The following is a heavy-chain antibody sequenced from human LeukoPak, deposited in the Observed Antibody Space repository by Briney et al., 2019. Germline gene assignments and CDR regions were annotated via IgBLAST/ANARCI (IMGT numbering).Heavy chain of an antibody. CDR1: GYTFTSYD. D-gene: IGHD6-19*01. CDR2: MNPNSGNT. CDR3: ARDGQWLVPPYYYGMDV. J-gene: IGHJ6*02. V-gene: IGHV1-8*01. Sequence: GASVKVSCKASGYTFTSYDINWVRQATGQGLEWMGWMNPNSGNTGYAQKFQGRVTMTRNTSISTAYMELSSLRSEDTAVYYCARDGQWLVPPYYYGMDVWGQGTTVTVSS.